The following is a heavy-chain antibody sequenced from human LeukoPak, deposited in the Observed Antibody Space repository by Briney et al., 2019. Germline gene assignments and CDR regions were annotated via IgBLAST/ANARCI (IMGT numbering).Heavy chain of an antibody. CDR1: GGSISSGSYY. V-gene: IGHV4-61*02. CDR2: IYTSGST. CDR3: ARLQWDLPYNWFDP. J-gene: IGHJ5*02. Sequence: PSETLSLTCTVSGGSISSGSYYWSWIRQPAGKGLEWIGRIYTSGSTNYNPSLKSRVTISVDTSKNQFSLKLSSVTAADTAVYYCARLQWDLPYNWFDPWGQGTLVTVSS. D-gene: IGHD1-26*01.